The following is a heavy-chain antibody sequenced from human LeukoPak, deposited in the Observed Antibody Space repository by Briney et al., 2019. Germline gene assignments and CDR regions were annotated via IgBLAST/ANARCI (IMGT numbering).Heavy chain of an antibody. CDR3: ARGPVLGYWYFDL. V-gene: IGHV4-31*03. D-gene: IGHD2-8*02. Sequence: SETLSLTCTVSGGSIRSSGDYWNWIRQHPGKGLEWIGYISNSGSTYYNPSLKSRISISVDTSKNQFSLNLNSVTAADTAVYYCARGPVLGYWYFDLWGRGTLVTVSS. CDR2: ISNSGST. CDR1: GGSIRSSGDY. J-gene: IGHJ2*01.